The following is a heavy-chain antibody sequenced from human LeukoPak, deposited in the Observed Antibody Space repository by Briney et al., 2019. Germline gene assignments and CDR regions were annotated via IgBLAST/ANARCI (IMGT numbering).Heavy chain of an antibody. CDR1: GFTPSGHW. J-gene: IGHJ4*02. V-gene: IGHV3-7*01. CDR3: ARWEIRGTAHQLDY. D-gene: IGHD1-7*01. CDR2: KIQDGSAM. Sequence: GGSLRLSCAASGFTPSGHWMTWVRQAPGKGLEWVANKIQDGSAMYYVDSVKGRFTISRDNAKNSMYLQMNSLRTEDTAVYFCARWEIRGTAHQLDYWGQGTLVTVSS.